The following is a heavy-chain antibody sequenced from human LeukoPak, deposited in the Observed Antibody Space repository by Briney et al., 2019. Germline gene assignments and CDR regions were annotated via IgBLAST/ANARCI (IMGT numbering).Heavy chain of an antibody. CDR2: IYYSGTT. D-gene: IGHD2-15*01. CDR3: ARRGGGSPYYYYYYMDV. J-gene: IGHJ6*03. CDR1: GGSFSSSDYY. Sequence: SETLSLTCTVSGGSFSSSDYYWGWIRQPPGKGLEWIGSIYYSGTTYYNPSLKSRVTISVDTSKNQFSLKLSSVTAADTAVYYCARRGGGSPYYYYYYMDVWGKGTTVTISS. V-gene: IGHV4-39*07.